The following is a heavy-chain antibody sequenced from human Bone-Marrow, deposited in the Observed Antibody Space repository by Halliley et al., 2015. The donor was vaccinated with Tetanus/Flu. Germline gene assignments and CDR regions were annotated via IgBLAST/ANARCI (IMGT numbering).Heavy chain of an antibody. J-gene: IGHJ6*02. D-gene: IGHD3-22*01. Sequence: AYNGNTNYAQKLQGRVTMTTDTSTSTAYMELRSLRSDDTAVYYCARDRYYDSSGISYYYGMDVWGQGTTVTVSS. CDR3: ARDRYYDSSGISYYYGMDV. V-gene: IGHV1-18*01. CDR2: AYNGNT.